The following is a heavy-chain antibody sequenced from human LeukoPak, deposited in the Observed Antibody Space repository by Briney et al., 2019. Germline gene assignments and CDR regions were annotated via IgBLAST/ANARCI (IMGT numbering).Heavy chain of an antibody. CDR2: IWYDGSNK. V-gene: IGHV3-33*06. J-gene: IGHJ4*02. Sequence: PGGSLRLSCAASGFTFSSYGMHWVRQAPGKGLEWVAVIWYDGSNKYYADSVKGRFTISRDNSKNTLYLQMNSLRAEDTAVYYCAKDSAGDGYIQNFDYWGQGTLVTVSS. CDR1: GFTFSSYG. D-gene: IGHD5-24*01. CDR3: AKDSAGDGYIQNFDY.